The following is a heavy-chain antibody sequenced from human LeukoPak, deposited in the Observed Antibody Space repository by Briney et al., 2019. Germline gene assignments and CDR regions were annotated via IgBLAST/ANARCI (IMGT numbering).Heavy chain of an antibody. Sequence: SETLSLTCIVSGGSISNYYWSWIRQPPGKGLERIGDIYYSGSTNYNPSLKSRVTISVDTSKNQFSLKLSSVTAADTAVYYCARGGAAAGLARFDYWGQGTLVTVSS. CDR1: GGSISNYY. CDR2: IYYSGST. CDR3: ARGGAAAGLARFDY. D-gene: IGHD6-13*01. J-gene: IGHJ4*02. V-gene: IGHV4-59*01.